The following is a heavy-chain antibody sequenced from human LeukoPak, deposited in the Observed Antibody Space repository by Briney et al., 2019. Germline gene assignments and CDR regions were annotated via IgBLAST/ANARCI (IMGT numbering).Heavy chain of an antibody. CDR1: GFTFSSYS. CDR2: ISSSGSTI. Sequence: GGSLRLSCAASGFTFSSYSMNWVRQAPGKGLEWVSYISSSGSTIYYADSVKGRFTISRDNAKNSLYLQMNNLRAEDTAVYYCAKDRGDYLVLLFDYWGQGTLVTVSS. V-gene: IGHV3-48*04. J-gene: IGHJ4*02. D-gene: IGHD3-10*01. CDR3: AKDRGDYLVLLFDY.